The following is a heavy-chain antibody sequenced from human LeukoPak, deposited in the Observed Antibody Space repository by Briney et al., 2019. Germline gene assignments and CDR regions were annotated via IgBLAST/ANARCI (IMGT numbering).Heavy chain of an antibody. J-gene: IGHJ4*02. Sequence: GGSLRLSCAASGFTFSSYGMSWVRQAPGKGLEWVAFIPYDGSDKYYADSVKGRFTVSRDNSKNTLYLHMNSLRVEDTAVYYCAKGLGDYDDFRLGFWGQGTLVTVSS. V-gene: IGHV3-30*02. CDR3: AKGLGDYDDFRLGF. D-gene: IGHD4-17*01. CDR2: IPYDGSDK. CDR1: GFTFSSYG.